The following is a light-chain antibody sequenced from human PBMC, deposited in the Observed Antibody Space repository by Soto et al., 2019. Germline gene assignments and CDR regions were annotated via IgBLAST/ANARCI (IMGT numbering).Light chain of an antibody. Sequence: DIQMTQSPSTLSASVGDRVTITCRASQTISSWLAWYQQKPGKAPNLLIYKASNLENGVPSRFSGSGSGTEFTLTIRSLQPDDFATYYCQQYNSYSSFGQGTKVEIK. CDR1: QTISSW. CDR3: QQYNSYSS. CDR2: KAS. J-gene: IGKJ1*01. V-gene: IGKV1-5*03.